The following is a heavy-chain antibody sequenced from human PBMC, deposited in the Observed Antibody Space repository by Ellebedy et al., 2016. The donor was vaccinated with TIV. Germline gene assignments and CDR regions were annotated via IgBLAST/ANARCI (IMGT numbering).Heavy chain of an antibody. Sequence: GESLKISXAASGFTFSSYGMHWVRQAPGKGLEWVAVISYDGSNKYYADSVKGRFTISRDNSKNTLYLQMNSLRAEDTAVYYCAGDMTSGAFDIWGQGTMVTVSS. CDR3: AGDMTSGAFDI. CDR1: GFTFSSYG. J-gene: IGHJ3*02. D-gene: IGHD2-21*02. V-gene: IGHV3-30*03. CDR2: ISYDGSNK.